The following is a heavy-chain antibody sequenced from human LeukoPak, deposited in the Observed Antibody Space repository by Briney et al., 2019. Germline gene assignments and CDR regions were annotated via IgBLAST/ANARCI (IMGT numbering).Heavy chain of an antibody. D-gene: IGHD1-26*01. J-gene: IGHJ4*02. Sequence: GRSLRLSCAASGFTFSSYGMHWVRQAPGKGLEWVAVISYDGSNKYYADSVKGRFTISRDNSKNTLYLQMGSLRAEDMAVYYCARGGARSGSYPYYFDYWGQGTLVTVSS. CDR1: GFTFSSYG. V-gene: IGHV3-30*03. CDR3: ARGGARSGSYPYYFDY. CDR2: ISYDGSNK.